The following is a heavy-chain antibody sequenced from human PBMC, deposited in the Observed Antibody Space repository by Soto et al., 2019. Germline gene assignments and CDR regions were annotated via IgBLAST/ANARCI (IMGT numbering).Heavy chain of an antibody. D-gene: IGHD2-2*01. V-gene: IGHV3-64*01. Sequence: EVQLVESGGGLVQPGGSLRLSCAASGFTFSSYAMHWVRQAPGKGLEYVSAISSNGGSTYYANSVKGRFTISRDNSKNTGYVRVGRRRAEDMAVYYCARGDCSSTSCCAGILDDWGQGTLVTVSS. CDR1: GFTFSSYA. CDR3: ARGDCSSTSCCAGILDD. CDR2: ISSNGGST. J-gene: IGHJ4*02.